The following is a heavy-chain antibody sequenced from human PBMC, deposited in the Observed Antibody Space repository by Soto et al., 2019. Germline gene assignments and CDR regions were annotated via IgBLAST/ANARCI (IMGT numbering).Heavy chain of an antibody. CDR2: ISPYNGDT. CDR3: ARTPRAQMIVLEAATRFDY. V-gene: IGHV1-18*04. CDR1: GYTFTSYG. Sequence: GASVKVSCKASGYTFTSYGFNWVRQAPGQGLEWMGWISPYNGDTNYAQKFQGRVTLTTDTSTSTAYMELRSLTSDDTAVYYCARTPRAQMIVLEAATRFDYWGQGTLVTVSS. D-gene: IGHD2-15*01. J-gene: IGHJ4*02.